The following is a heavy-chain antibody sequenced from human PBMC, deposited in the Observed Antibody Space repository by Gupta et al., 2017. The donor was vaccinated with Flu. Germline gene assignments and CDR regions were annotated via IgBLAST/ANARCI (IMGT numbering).Heavy chain of an antibody. CDR1: VSSNSAA. D-gene: IGHD3-16*01. CDR3: ARLVGGSPDS. CDR2: TYYRSKWYS. Sequence: VSSNSAAWNWIRQSPLRGLEWLGRTYYRSKWYSAYAVSVKSRITINADTSKNQFSLQLNSVTPEDTAVYYCARLVGGSPDSWGQGTLVTVS. J-gene: IGHJ4*02. V-gene: IGHV6-1*01.